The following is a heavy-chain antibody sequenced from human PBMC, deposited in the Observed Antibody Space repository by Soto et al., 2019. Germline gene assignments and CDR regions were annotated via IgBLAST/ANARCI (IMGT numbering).Heavy chain of an antibody. CDR2: ISHSGIT. D-gene: IGHD6-19*01. J-gene: IGHJ4*02. Sequence: QVQLQESGPGLVKPSGTLSLTCAVSGGSISDGTWWSWVRQPPGKGLEWIGEISHSGITGYNPSLKSRLTISVDNSKNQFSLKLNSVTAADTAVYFCSRNGGWNFDYWGQGTLVTVSS. V-gene: IGHV4-4*02. CDR3: SRNGGWNFDY. CDR1: GGSISDGTW.